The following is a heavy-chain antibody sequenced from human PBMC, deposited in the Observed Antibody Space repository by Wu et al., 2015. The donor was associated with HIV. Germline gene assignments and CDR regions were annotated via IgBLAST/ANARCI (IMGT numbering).Heavy chain of an antibody. CDR3: ASEPVLVGADRGVNYFDY. CDR2: INPNSGGT. D-gene: IGHD1-26*01. V-gene: IGHV1-2*02. CDR1: GYTFTGYY. Sequence: QVQLVQSGAEVKKPGASEKISCKASGYTFTGYYMHWVRQAPGQGLEWMGWINPNSGGTNYAQKFQGRVTMTRDTSISTAYMELTRLKSDDTAVYYCASEPVLVGADRGVNYFDYVGPGNAGHRLL. J-gene: IGHJ4*02.